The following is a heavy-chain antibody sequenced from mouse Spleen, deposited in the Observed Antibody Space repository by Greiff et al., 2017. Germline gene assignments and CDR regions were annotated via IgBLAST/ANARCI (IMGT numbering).Heavy chain of an antibody. Sequence: QVQLQQPGAELVKPGASVKVSCKASGYTFTSYWMNWVKQRPGQGLEWIGQIYPGDGDTNYNGKFKGKATLTADKSSSTAYMQLSSLTSEDSAVYFCARHYAMDYWGQGTSVTVSS. V-gene: IGHV1-80*01. J-gene: IGHJ4*01. CDR2: IYPGDGDT. CDR3: ARHYAMDY. CDR1: GYTFTSYW.